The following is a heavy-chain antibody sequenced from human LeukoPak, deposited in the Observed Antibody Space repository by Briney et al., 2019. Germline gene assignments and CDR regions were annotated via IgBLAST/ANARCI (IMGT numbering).Heavy chain of an antibody. D-gene: IGHD5-18*01. J-gene: IGHJ2*01. Sequence: TSQTLSLTCTVSGGSISSGDYYWSWIRQPPGKGLEWIGYIYYSGSTYYNPSLKSRVTISVDTSKNQFSLKLSSVTAADTAVYYCARESDTAMVNWYFDLWGRGTLVTVSS. CDR1: GGSISSGDYY. V-gene: IGHV4-30-4*08. CDR3: ARESDTAMVNWYFDL. CDR2: IYYSGST.